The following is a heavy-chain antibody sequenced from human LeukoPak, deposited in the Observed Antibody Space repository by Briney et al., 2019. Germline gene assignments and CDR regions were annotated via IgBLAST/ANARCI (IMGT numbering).Heavy chain of an antibody. V-gene: IGHV4-30-4*08. CDR1: GGPISSYY. D-gene: IGHD3-10*01. Sequence: SETLSLTCTVSGGPISSYYWSWIRQPPGKGLEWIGYIYYSGSTYYNPSLKSRVTISVDTSKNQFSLKLSSVTAADTAVYYCARGGRRDVSSGSYYKIRGYFDYWGQGTLVTVSS. J-gene: IGHJ4*02. CDR2: IYYSGST. CDR3: ARGGRRDVSSGSYYKIRGYFDY.